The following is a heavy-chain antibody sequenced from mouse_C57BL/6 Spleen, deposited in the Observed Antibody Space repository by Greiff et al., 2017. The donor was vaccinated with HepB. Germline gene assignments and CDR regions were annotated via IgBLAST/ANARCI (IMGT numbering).Heavy chain of an antibody. J-gene: IGHJ2*01. CDR2: IYPGSGNT. CDR1: GYSFTSYY. V-gene: IGHV1-66*01. Sequence: QVQLQQSGPELVKPGASVKISCKASGYSFTSYYIHWVKQRPGQGLEWIGWIYPGSGNTKYNEKFKGKATLTADTSSSTAYMQLSSLTSEDSAVYYCARGGGYDYDVEYFDYWGQGTTLTVSS. CDR3: ARGGGYDYDVEYFDY. D-gene: IGHD2-4*01.